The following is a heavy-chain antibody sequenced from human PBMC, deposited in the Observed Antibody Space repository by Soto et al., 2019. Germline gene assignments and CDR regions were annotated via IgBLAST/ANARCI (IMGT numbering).Heavy chain of an antibody. Sequence: GGSLRLSCAASGFTFSSYAMHWVRQAPGKGLEWVAVISYDGSNKYYADSVKGRFTISRDNSKNTLYLQMNSLRAEDTAVYYCARSRRPGDIVVVPAAMPFGFDPWGQGTLVTVSS. CDR2: ISYDGSNK. V-gene: IGHV3-30-3*01. J-gene: IGHJ5*02. CDR3: ARSRRPGDIVVVPAAMPFGFDP. CDR1: GFTFSSYA. D-gene: IGHD2-2*01.